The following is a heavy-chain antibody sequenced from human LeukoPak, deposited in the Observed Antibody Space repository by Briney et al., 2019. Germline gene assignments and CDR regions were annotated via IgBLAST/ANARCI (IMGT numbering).Heavy chain of an antibody. CDR2: IYWDDDK. V-gene: IGHV2-5*02. J-gene: IGHJ4*02. CDR3: AHRRPRHLTGWDNSYFDN. Sequence: SGPTLVNPTQTLTLTCTFPGFSPYSSGVGVGWIRQPPGKALEWLAVIYWDDDKRYNPSLRSRLTMSKDASKSQVFLVMSNMDPVDTATYHCAHRRPRHLTGWDNSYFDNWGPGTLVTVSS. CDR1: GFSPYSSGVG. D-gene: IGHD1/OR15-1a*01.